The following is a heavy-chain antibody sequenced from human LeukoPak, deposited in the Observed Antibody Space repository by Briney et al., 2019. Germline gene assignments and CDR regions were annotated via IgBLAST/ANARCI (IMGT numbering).Heavy chain of an antibody. CDR2: ISAYNGNT. CDR3: ARDTEWELNPDYFDY. Sequence: ASVKVSCKASGYTFTNYGINWVRQAPGQGLEWMGWISAYNGNTNYAQKVQGRVTMTTDTSTSTAYMELRSLRSDDTAVYYCARDTEWELNPDYFDYWGQGTLVTVSS. CDR1: GYTFTNYG. J-gene: IGHJ4*02. D-gene: IGHD1-26*01. V-gene: IGHV1-18*01.